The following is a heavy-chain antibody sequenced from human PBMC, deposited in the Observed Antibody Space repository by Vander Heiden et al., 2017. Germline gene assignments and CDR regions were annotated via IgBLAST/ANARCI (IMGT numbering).Heavy chain of an antibody. Sequence: EVELVESGGGLIQPGGSLRLSCAASGSSVIYSYITWVRQAPGKGLEWVSVIYNGGSTYYADSVKGRFTISRDSSKNTVYLQMNSLRVEDTAVYYCASPPSIATAANYYYYGLDVWGQGTTVTVSS. CDR1: GSSVIYSY. CDR2: IYNGGST. V-gene: IGHV3-53*01. D-gene: IGHD6-13*01. J-gene: IGHJ6*02. CDR3: ASPPSIATAANYYYYGLDV.